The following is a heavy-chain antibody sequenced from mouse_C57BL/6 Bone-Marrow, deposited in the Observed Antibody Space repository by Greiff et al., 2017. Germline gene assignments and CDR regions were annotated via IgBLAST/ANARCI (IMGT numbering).Heavy chain of an antibody. D-gene: IGHD1-1*02. CDR2: IDPSDSYT. CDR3: ARLGRVAGGYFDD. CDR1: GYTFTSYW. J-gene: IGHJ2*01. V-gene: IGHV1-69*01. Sequence: QVQLQQSGAELVMPGASVKLSCKASGYTFTSYWMHWVKQRPGQGLEWIGEIDPSDSYTNYNQKFKGKSTLTVDKSSSTAYMQLSSLTSEDSAVYYCARLGRVAGGYFDDWGQGTTLTVSS.